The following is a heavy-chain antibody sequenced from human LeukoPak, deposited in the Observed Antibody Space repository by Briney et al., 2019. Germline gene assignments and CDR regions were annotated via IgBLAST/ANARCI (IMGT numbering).Heavy chain of an antibody. D-gene: IGHD5-18*01. CDR2: ISYDGSNK. V-gene: IGHV3-30*04. Sequence: PGGSLRLSCAASGFTFSSYAMHWVRQAPGKGLEWVAVISYDGSNKYYADSVKGRFTISRDNSKNTLYLQMDSLRAEDTPVYYCARDREYSYGPPLFDYWGQGTLVTVSS. CDR1: GFTFSSYA. J-gene: IGHJ4*02. CDR3: ARDREYSYGPPLFDY.